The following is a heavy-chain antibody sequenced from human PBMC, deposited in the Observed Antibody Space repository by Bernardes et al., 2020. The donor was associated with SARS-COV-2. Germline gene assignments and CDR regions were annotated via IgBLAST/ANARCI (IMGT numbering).Heavy chain of an antibody. J-gene: IGHJ4*02. CDR2: IIENGVDT. V-gene: IGHV3-23*01. CDR3: AKDYAIVQRRPMGSTQFDN. Sequence: GGSLRLSCVASGFSFGTFAMSWVRQAPGKGLEWVSGIIENGVDTYYADSVQGRSTISRDNSKNTLFLQMNSLRVEDTAVYYCAKDYAIVQRRPMGSTQFDNWGQGILVTVS. CDR1: GFSFGTFA. D-gene: IGHD1-1*01.